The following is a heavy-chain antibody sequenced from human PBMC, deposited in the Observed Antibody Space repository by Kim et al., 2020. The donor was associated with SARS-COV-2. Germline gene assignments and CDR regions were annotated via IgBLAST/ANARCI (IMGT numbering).Heavy chain of an antibody. CDR2: IDPSDSYT. D-gene: IGHD2-2*01. Sequence: GESLKISCKGSGYSFTSYWISWVRQMPGKGLEWMGRIDPSDSYTNYSPSFQGHVTISADKSISTAYLQWSSLKASDTAMYYCARQGVCSSISCHDAFDIWGQGTMVTVSS. CDR1: GYSFTSYW. J-gene: IGHJ3*02. V-gene: IGHV5-10-1*01. CDR3: ARQGVCSSISCHDAFDI.